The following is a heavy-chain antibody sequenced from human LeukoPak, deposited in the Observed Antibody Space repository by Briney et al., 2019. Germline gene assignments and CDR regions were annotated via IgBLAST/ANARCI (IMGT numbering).Heavy chain of an antibody. CDR2: ISGSGSTI. Sequence: GGSLRLSCAAAGFTFSDCYMRWIRQAPGKGLEWVAYISGSGSTIYYADSMKGRFTISRDNAKDSLYLQINSLRAEDTAMYYCAREVVGATFDYWGQGTLVTVSS. V-gene: IGHV3-11*04. J-gene: IGHJ4*02. D-gene: IGHD1-26*01. CDR3: AREVVGATFDY. CDR1: GFTFSDCY.